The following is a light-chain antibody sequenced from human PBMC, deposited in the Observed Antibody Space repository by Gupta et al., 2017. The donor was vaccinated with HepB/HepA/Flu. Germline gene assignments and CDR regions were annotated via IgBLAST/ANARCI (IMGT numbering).Light chain of an antibody. CDR3: QNDNSAPFT. V-gene: IGKV1-27*01. CDR2: GAS. J-gene: IGKJ3*01. Sequence: DIQMTQSPSSLSASVGDRVSITCRASQGIFNYLAWFQQRPGKGPQLLIYGASTWQSWVSSRFSGSGSGTDFTLTISSLQPEDVATYYCQNDNSAPFTFGHGTKVDSK. CDR1: QGIFNY.